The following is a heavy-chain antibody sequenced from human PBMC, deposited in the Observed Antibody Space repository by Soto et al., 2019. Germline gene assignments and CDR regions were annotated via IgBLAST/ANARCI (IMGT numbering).Heavy chain of an antibody. D-gene: IGHD7-27*01. CDR3: AKGEDLGYFDY. V-gene: IGHV3-30*18. CDR1: GFTFSSYG. J-gene: IGHJ4*02. CDR2: ISYDGSNK. Sequence: GGSLRLSCAASGFTFSSYGMHWVPQAPGKGLEWVAVISYDGSNKYYADSVKGRFTISRDNSKNTLYLQMNSLRAEDTAVYYCAKGEDLGYFDYWGQGTLVTVSS.